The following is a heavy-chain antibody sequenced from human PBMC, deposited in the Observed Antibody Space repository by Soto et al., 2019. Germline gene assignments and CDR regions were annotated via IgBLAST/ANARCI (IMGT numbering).Heavy chain of an antibody. CDR3: TRASSLDFDF. CDR2: ISGSGGST. V-gene: IGHV3-23*01. J-gene: IGHJ4*02. CDR1: GFTFSSYA. D-gene: IGHD3-16*01. Sequence: PVGSLRLSCAASGFTFSSYAMSWVRQAPGKGLEWVSAISGSGGSTYYADSVKGRFTISRDNSKSIAYLQMNSLRTEDTALYYCTRASSLDFDFWGQGTLVTVSS.